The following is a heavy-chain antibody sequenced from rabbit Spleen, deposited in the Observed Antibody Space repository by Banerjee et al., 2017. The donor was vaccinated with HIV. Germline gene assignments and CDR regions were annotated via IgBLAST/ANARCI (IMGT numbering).Heavy chain of an antibody. D-gene: IGHD7-1*01. V-gene: IGHV1S39*01. CDR3: ARFYAGYGDFGYAAM. CDR2: IDPVFGIT. J-gene: IGHJ4*01. Sequence: QEQVKESGGGLVQPGGSLKLSCKASGFTLSSYYMNWVRQAPGKGLEWIGYIDPVFGITYYANWVNGRFSISKTSSTTVTLQMTSLTVADTATYFCARFYAGYGDFGYAAMWGPGTLVTVS. CDR1: GFTLSSYYM.